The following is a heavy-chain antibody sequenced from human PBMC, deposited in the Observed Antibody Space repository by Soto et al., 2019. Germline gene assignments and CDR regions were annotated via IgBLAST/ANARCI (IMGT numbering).Heavy chain of an antibody. CDR2: ISSSTSYM. CDR3: ARFRRDGYNLDY. Sequence: EVQLVESGGGLVKPGGSLRLSCAASGFTFSSYSMNWVRQAPGKGLEWVSSISSSTSYMYYADSVKGRFTISRDNARNSLSLQLTSLRAEHTAVYYCARFRRDGYNLDYWGQGTLVTVSS. CDR1: GFTFSSYS. D-gene: IGHD5-12*01. J-gene: IGHJ4*02. V-gene: IGHV3-21*01.